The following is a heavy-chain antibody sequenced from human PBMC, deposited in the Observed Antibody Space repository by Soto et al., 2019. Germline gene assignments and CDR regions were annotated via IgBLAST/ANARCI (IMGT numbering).Heavy chain of an antibody. V-gene: IGHV4-59*01. CDR2: IYYSGST. D-gene: IGHD2-21*01. J-gene: IGHJ6*02. CDR3: ARRVGLRYYYYYYGMDV. Sequence: SETLSLTCTVSGGSISSYYWSWIRQPPGKGLEWIGYIYYSGSTNYNPSLKSRVTISVDTSKNQFSLKLSSVTAADTDVYYCARRVGLRYYYYYYGMDVWGQGTTVTVSS. CDR1: GGSISSYY.